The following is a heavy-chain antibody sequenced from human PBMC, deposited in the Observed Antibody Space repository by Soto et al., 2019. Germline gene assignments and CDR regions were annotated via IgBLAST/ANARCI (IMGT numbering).Heavy chain of an antibody. D-gene: IGHD6-13*01. V-gene: IGHV1-3*01. Sequence: ASVKVSCKASGYTFTRYAMHWVRQAPGQRLEWMGWINAGNGNTKYSQKFQGRVTITRDTSASTAYMELSSLRSEDTAVYYCAIVTIAAAPNDKYYFDYWGQGTLVTVSS. CDR1: GYTFTRYA. CDR2: INAGNGNT. CDR3: AIVTIAAAPNDKYYFDY. J-gene: IGHJ4*02.